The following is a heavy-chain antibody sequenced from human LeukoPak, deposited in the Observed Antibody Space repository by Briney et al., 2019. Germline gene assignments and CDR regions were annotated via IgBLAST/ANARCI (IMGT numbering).Heavy chain of an antibody. J-gene: IGHJ2*01. V-gene: IGHV3-20*04. Sequence: PGRSLRLSCAASGFTFSSYGMHWVRQAPGKGLEWVSGINWNGRSTYFADSVKGRFTISRDNAKDSLYLQMNSLRVEDTAFYYCARGPYSSSWYWYFDLWGRGTLVTVSS. D-gene: IGHD6-13*01. CDR2: INWNGRST. CDR1: GFTFSSYG. CDR3: ARGPYSSSWYWYFDL.